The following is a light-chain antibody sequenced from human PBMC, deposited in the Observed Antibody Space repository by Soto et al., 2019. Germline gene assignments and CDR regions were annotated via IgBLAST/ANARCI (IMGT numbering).Light chain of an antibody. CDR1: SSNIGAGYD. J-gene: IGLJ7*01. CDR3: QSYDSSLSGSV. V-gene: IGLV1-40*01. Sequence: QSVLTQPPSVSGAPGQRVTISCTWSSSNIGAGYDVHWYQQLPGTAPKLLIYGNSNRPSGVPDRFSGSKSGTSASLAITGLQAEYEADYYCQSYDSSLSGSVFGGGTQLTVL. CDR2: GNS.